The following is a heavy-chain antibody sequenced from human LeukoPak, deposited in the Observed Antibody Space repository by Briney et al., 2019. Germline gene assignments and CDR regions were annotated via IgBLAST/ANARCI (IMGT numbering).Heavy chain of an antibody. CDR2: IYHSGST. CDR1: GGSISSYY. Sequence: PSETLSLTCTVSGGSISSYYWSWIRQPPGKGLEWIGYIYHSGSTYYNPSLKSRVTISVDRSKNQFSLKLSSVTAADTAVYYCASNAGGSYPSLDAFDIWGQGTMVTVSS. CDR3: ASNAGGSYPSLDAFDI. D-gene: IGHD1-26*01. J-gene: IGHJ3*02. V-gene: IGHV4-59*12.